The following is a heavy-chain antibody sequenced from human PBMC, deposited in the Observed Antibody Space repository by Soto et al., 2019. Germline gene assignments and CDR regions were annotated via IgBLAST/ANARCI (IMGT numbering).Heavy chain of an antibody. V-gene: IGHV3-23*01. Sequence: GGSLRLSCVTSGFIFSTYAMSWVRQAPGEGLEWVSTIGGSDERTFYADSVKGRFTISRDNSGNILYLQMNSLRVEDTALYYCAKASNSYNMCSDFCGQGILVTVSS. CDR1: GFIFSTYA. J-gene: IGHJ4*02. D-gene: IGHD1-20*01. CDR2: IGGSDERT. CDR3: AKASNSYNMCSDF.